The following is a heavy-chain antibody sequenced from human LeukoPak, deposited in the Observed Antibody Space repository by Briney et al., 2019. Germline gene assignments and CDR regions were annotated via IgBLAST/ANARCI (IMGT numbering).Heavy chain of an antibody. CDR1: GFTFSSYG. CDR2: IWYDGSNK. Sequence: GRSLRLSCAASGFTFSSYGMHWVRQAPGKGLEWVAVIWYDGSNKYYADSVKGRFTISRDNSKNTLYLQMNSLRAEDTAVYYCARERGDIVATPYYYGMDVWGKGTTVTVSS. V-gene: IGHV3-33*01. D-gene: IGHD5-12*01. J-gene: IGHJ6*04. CDR3: ARERGDIVATPYYYGMDV.